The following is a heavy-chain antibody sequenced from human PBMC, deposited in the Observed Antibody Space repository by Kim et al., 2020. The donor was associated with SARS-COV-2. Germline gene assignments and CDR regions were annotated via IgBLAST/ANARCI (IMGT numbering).Heavy chain of an antibody. J-gene: IGHJ4*02. V-gene: IGHV4-59*01. Sequence: SETLSLTCTVSGGSITGDYWCWIRQSPGKGLVWMGYIYHTGSTDSNPSLRRRVTISVDTSKNHFSLKLTSVTAADTAVYYCARTNYDSSGYYSSLDSWGQGTLVTVSS. CDR3: ARTNYDSSGYYSSLDS. D-gene: IGHD3-22*01. CDR1: GGSITGDY. CDR2: IYHTGST.